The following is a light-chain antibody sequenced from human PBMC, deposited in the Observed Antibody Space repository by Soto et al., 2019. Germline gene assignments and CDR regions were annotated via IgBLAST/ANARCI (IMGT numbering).Light chain of an antibody. Sequence: VMTQSPATLSGSPGXIATLACRASQSVSSNLAWYQQKPGQAPRLLIYGVYTRASGIPDRFSGSGSGTEFTLTITRLEPEDSAVYFCQHYGYSQWTFGQGTKVDNK. CDR1: QSVSSN. J-gene: IGKJ1*01. CDR3: QHYGYSQWT. V-gene: IGKV3D-15*01. CDR2: GVY.